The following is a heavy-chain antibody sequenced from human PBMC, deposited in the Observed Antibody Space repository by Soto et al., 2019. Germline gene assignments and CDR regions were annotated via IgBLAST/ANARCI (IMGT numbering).Heavy chain of an antibody. Sequence: GASVKVSCKASGYTFTGYYMHWVRQAPGQGLEWMGWINPNSGGTNYAQKFQGRVTMTRDTSISTAYMELSRLRSDDTAVYYCARDLGIQLWLRYFQHWGQGTLVTVSS. V-gene: IGHV1-2*02. J-gene: IGHJ1*01. CDR3: ARDLGIQLWLRYFQH. D-gene: IGHD5-18*01. CDR1: GYTFTGYY. CDR2: INPNSGGT.